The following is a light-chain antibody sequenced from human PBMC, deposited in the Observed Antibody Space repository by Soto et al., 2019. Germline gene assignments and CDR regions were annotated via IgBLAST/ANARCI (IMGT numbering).Light chain of an antibody. CDR3: QQYNVWPLT. J-gene: IGKJ4*01. CDR1: QSVNSN. V-gene: IGKV3-15*01. CDR2: VAS. Sequence: EIVMTQSPVTLSVSPGDRATLSCRASQSVNSNLAWYHHKPGQTPKLLIYVASTRATGIPARFSGSGSGTEFTLTISSLQSEDVAVYYCQQYNVWPLTFGGGTKVEFK.